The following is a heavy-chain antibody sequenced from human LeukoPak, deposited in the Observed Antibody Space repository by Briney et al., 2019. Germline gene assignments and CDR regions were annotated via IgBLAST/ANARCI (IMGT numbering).Heavy chain of an antibody. Sequence: PGGSLRLSCAASRFTFISYWMHWVCQAPGKGQVWVSRINTDGSTTNYADSVKGRFTISRDNAENTLYLQMNSLRAEDTAVYYCARGSPAAVWGQGALVTVSS. J-gene: IGHJ4*02. CDR2: INTDGSTT. CDR3: ARGSPAAV. V-gene: IGHV3-74*01. D-gene: IGHD6-25*01. CDR1: RFTFISYW.